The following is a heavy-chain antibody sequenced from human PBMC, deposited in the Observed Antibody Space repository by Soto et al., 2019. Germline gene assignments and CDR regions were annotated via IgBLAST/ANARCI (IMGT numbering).Heavy chain of an antibody. CDR3: ARGSSLALEY. V-gene: IGHV1-18*04. J-gene: IGHJ4*02. Sequence: ASVKVSCKASGYTFTSYGISWVRQAPGQGLEWMGWISAYNGNTTYVQKFQGRVTMTRDTSTSTVSMDLSSLRSEDTAVYYCARGSSLALEYWGQGTPVTVSS. CDR1: GYTFTSYG. CDR2: ISAYNGNT.